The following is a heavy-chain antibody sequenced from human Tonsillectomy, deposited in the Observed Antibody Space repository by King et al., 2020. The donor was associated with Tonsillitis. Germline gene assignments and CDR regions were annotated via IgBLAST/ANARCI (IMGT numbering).Heavy chain of an antibody. Sequence: QLQESGPGLVKPSETLSLTCTVSGGSISSSYWSWIRQPPGKGLEWIGYMYYSGTTNYNPSLKRRVTMSVDTSKNQFSLKLSSVTAADTAVYYCVGTYYYASGIGYWGQGTLVTVSS. V-gene: IGHV4-59*01. D-gene: IGHD3-10*01. J-gene: IGHJ4*02. CDR2: MYYSGTT. CDR1: GGSISSSY. CDR3: VGTYYYASGIGY.